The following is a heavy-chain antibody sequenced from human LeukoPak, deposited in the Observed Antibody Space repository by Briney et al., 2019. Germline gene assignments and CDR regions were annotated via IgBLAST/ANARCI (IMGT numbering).Heavy chain of an antibody. CDR3: ARLTAYGYYYMDV. CDR2: IRYDGSNK. V-gene: IGHV3-30*02. J-gene: IGHJ6*03. Sequence: GGSLRLSCAASGFTFSSYGMHWVRQAPGKGLEWVAFIRYDGSNKYYADSVKGRFTISRDNSKNTLYLQMNSLRAEDTAVYYCARLTAYGYYYMDVWGKGTSVTVSS. CDR1: GFTFSSYG. D-gene: IGHD2-21*02.